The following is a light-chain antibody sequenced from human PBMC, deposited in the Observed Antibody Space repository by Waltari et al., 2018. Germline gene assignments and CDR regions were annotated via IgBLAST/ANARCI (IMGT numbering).Light chain of an antibody. Sequence: SYELAQPPSVSVSPGQPASIPCSGHKLGDKYVSWYHQKPGQSPGVVFYRDTERPSGIPERFSGSNSGNTATLTISGTQTMDEADYYCQAWDSSTAVFGGGTKLTVL. J-gene: IGLJ2*01. CDR2: RDT. CDR3: QAWDSSTAV. CDR1: KLGDKY. V-gene: IGLV3-1*01.